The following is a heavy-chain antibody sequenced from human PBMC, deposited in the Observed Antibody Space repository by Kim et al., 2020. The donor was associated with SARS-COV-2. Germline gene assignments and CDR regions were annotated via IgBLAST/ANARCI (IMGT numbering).Heavy chain of an antibody. CDR3: ARALVGAVTSNFDY. Sequence: AQKLQGRVTMTTATSTSTAYMELRSLRSDDTAVYYCARALVGAVTSNFDYWGQGTLVTVSS. V-gene: IGHV1-18*01. J-gene: IGHJ4*02. D-gene: IGHD1-26*01.